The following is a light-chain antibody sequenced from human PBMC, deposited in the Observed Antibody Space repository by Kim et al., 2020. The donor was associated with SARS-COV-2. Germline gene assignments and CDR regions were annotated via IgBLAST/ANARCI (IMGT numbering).Light chain of an antibody. J-gene: IGKJ1*01. V-gene: IGKV3D-15*01. CDR2: GAS. CDR1: QGVVNH. Sequence: PGECATRCRGASQGVVNHLAGYQPRRGQPPRLLIAGASTRATGITARFTGSGSGTAFTLTISSLQSEDFAIYYCQQYHQWPTFGQGTKVEI. CDR3: QQYHQWPT.